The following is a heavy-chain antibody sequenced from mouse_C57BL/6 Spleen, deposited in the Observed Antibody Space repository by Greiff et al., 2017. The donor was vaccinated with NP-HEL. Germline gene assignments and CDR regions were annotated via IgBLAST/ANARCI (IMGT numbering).Heavy chain of an antibody. CDR2: INYDGSST. Sequence: EVKLMESEGGLVQPGSSMKLSCTASGFTFSDYYMAWVRQVPEKGLEWVANINYDGSSTYYLDSLKSRFIISRDNAKNILYLQMSSLKSEDTATYYCARERYGLDYWGQGTTLTVSS. CDR1: GFTFSDYY. J-gene: IGHJ2*01. CDR3: ARERYGLDY. D-gene: IGHD2-14*01. V-gene: IGHV5-16*01.